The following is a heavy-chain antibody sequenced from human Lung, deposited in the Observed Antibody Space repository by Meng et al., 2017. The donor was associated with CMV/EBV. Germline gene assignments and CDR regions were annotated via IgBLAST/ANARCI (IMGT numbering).Heavy chain of an antibody. Sequence: SETLSLTCTVSSYSISSGYYWGWIRQSPEKGMEWIGSIYHDGITYYNPSLKSRVTMSMDSPNDKFFLNLNSVTAADTALYFCARVHRILNWFDPWGRGILVTVSS. J-gene: IGHJ5*02. CDR2: IYHDGIT. CDR3: ARVHRILNWFDP. D-gene: IGHD2/OR15-2a*01. CDR1: SYSISSGYY. V-gene: IGHV4-38-2*02.